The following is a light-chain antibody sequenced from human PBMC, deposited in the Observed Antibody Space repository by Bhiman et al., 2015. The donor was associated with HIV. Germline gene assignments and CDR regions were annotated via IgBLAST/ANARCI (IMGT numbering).Light chain of an antibody. V-gene: IGLV1-44*01. Sequence: QSVLTQPPAMSAAPGQSVTISCSGSAFNIERHQVTWLRHLPGTAPTSVIIMNNQRPSGVSNRFSGSTSGNTASLTISGLQAEDEGDYYCCSYTSSSTYVFGTGTKVTVL. J-gene: IGLJ1*01. CDR2: MNN. CDR3: CSYTSSSTYV. CDR1: AFNIERHQ.